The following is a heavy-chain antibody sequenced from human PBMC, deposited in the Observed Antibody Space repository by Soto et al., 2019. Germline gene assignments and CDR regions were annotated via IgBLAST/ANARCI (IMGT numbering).Heavy chain of an antibody. CDR2: IIPIFGTA. V-gene: IGHV1-69*01. CDR3: ASCWNWIGKWEYYYYGMDV. Sequence: QVQLVQSGAEVKKPGSSVKVSCKASGGTFSSYAISWVRQAPGQGLEWMGGIIPIFGTANYAQKFQGRVTITADESTSTAYMELSSLRSEDTAVYYCASCWNWIGKWEYYYYGMDVWGQGTTVTVSS. J-gene: IGHJ6*02. D-gene: IGHD3-3*01. CDR1: GGTFSSYA.